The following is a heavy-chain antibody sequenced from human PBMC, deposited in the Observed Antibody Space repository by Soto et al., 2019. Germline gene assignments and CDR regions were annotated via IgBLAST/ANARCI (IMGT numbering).Heavy chain of an antibody. D-gene: IGHD5-12*01. CDR1: GGTFSSYD. CDR3: VRVVAIPGYPDH. Sequence: QVQLVQSGAEVRQPASSVKVSCKTSGGTFSSYDISWVRQAPGQGLEWMGGIVPIVGTTTYAQKFQGRVTLTADEATSTAYMQLSRLRSDDTAVYYCVRVVAIPGYPDHWGQGTLVTVSS. CDR2: IVPIVGTT. J-gene: IGHJ4*02. V-gene: IGHV1-69*12.